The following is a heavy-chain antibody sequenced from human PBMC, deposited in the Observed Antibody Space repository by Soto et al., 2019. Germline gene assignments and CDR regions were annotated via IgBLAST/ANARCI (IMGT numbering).Heavy chain of an antibody. CDR3: AREDYGDYVGYYYGMDV. D-gene: IGHD4-17*01. J-gene: IGHJ6*02. Sequence: QVQLQESGPGLVKPSETLSLTCTVSGGSVSSGSYYWSWIRQPPGKGLEWIGYIYYSGSTNYNPSLKCRVTISVDTSKNQFSLKLSSVTAADTAVYYCAREDYGDYVGYYYGMDVWGQGTTVTVSS. V-gene: IGHV4-61*01. CDR1: GGSVSSGSYY. CDR2: IYYSGST.